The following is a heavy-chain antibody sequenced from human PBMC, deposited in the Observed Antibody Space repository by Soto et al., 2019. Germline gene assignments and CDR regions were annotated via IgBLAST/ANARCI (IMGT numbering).Heavy chain of an antibody. D-gene: IGHD3-10*01. V-gene: IGHV4-4*07. CDR3: ARLWFGKPPGYLDY. J-gene: IGHJ4*02. Sequence: QVQLQESSPGLVKPSETLSLTCSVPGGSIRNYYWNWIRQPAGKGLEWIGRIYTSGNYDYNPSLMKRVTMSVYTSKNQLSRNLSSVTAADSAKYYCARLWFGKPPGYLDYWGQGIRVTISS. CDR2: IYTSGNY. CDR1: GGSIRNYY.